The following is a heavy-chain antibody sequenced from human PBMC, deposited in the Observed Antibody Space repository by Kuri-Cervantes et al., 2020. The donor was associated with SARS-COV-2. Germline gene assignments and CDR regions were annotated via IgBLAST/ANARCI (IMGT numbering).Heavy chain of an antibody. CDR2: IYYSGST. J-gene: IGHJ6*02. D-gene: IGHD2-2*01. CDR3: ARVPAAIFTGYYYYGMDV. CDR1: GGSFSGYY. V-gene: IGHV4-59*01. Sequence: SQTLSLTCAVYGGSFSGYYWSWIRQPPGKGLEWIGYIYYSGSTNYNPSLKSRVTISVDTSKNQFSLKLSSVTAADTAVYYCARVPAAIFTGYYYYGMDVWGQGTTVTVSS.